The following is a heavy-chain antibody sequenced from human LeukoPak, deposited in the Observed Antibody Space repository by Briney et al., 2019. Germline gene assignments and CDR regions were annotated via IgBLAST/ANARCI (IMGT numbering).Heavy chain of an antibody. CDR3: ARDPGSGYEEHFDY. CDR2: ISSSGSTM. D-gene: IGHD5-12*01. CDR1: GFIFSDYY. J-gene: IGHJ4*02. Sequence: PGGSLRLSCAASGFIFSDYYMSWIRQAPGKGLEWVSHISSSGSTMYYTDSVKGRFTISRDNAKDSLYLQMNSLRAEDTAVYYCARDPGSGYEEHFDYWGQGTLVTVSS. V-gene: IGHV3-11*01.